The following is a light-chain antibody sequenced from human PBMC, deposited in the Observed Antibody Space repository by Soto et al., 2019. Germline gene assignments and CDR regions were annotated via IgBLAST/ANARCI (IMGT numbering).Light chain of an antibody. CDR1: HTVSSSY. CDR3: QQYGSLQWT. V-gene: IGKV3-20*01. J-gene: IGKJ1*01. CDR2: GGS. Sequence: EIVLTKSPGTLSLSPGERATLSCRASHTVSSSYLAWYQQKSGQAPRPLFYGGSSRATDIPDRFSCSGSWTPFTLIISRLEPEDFAVDYCQQYGSLQWTFGQGTKVDI.